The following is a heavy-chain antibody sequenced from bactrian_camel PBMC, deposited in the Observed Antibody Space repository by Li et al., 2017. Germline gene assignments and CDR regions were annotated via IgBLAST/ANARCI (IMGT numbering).Heavy chain of an antibody. CDR3: AAAQGQWWVPLHEGSFGY. V-gene: IGHV3S6*01. J-gene: IGHJ6*01. CDR2: ISHDGSNT. Sequence: HVQLVESGGGLVQPGGSLRLSCAASGFTFNGHYMTWVRQAPGKGLEWVSGISHDGSNTYYGDSVKGRFTISKGNTKNTLYLQMNGLKPEDSAMYYCAAAQGQWWVPLHEGSFGYWGQGTQVTVS. CDR1: GFTFNGHY. D-gene: IGHD2*01.